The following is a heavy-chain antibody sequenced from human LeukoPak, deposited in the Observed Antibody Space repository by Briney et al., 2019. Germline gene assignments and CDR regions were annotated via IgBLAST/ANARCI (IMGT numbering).Heavy chain of an antibody. CDR1: GYGFNSHW. D-gene: IGHD1-26*01. Sequence: HGESLKISCKGSGYGFNSHWIGWVRQMPGKGLEWMGIIYPGDSDTRYSPSFQGQVTISADKSINTAYLQWRSLKASDTAMYYCARRLPTVGTTGGGFDVWGQGTLVTVSS. J-gene: IGHJ3*01. V-gene: IGHV5-51*01. CDR2: IYPGDSDT. CDR3: ARRLPTVGTTGGGFDV.